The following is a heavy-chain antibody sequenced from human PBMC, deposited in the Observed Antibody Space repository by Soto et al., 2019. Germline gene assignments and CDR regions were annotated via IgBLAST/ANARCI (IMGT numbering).Heavy chain of an antibody. V-gene: IGHV3-21*01. CDR3: ARDLVYDSDPYYYYGMDV. J-gene: IGHJ6*02. CDR1: GFTFSSYS. Sequence: EVQLVESGGGLVKPGGSLRLSCAASGFTFSSYSMNWVRQAPGKGLEWVSSISSSSSYIYYADSVKGRFTISRDNAKNSLYLQMNSLRAEATAVYYCARDLVYDSDPYYYYGMDVWGQGTTVTVSS. D-gene: IGHD5-12*01. CDR2: ISSSSSYI.